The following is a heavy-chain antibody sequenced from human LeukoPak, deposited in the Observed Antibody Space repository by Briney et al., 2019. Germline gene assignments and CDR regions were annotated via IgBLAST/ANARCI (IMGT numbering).Heavy chain of an antibody. J-gene: IGHJ4*02. CDR2: INHSGST. V-gene: IGHV4-34*01. CDR3: ARLSTWNGLKFDY. Sequence: SETLSLTCAVYGGSFSGYYWSWIRQPPGKGLEWIGEINHSGSTNYNPSLKSRVTISVDTSKNQFSLKLSSVTAADTAVYYCARLSTWNGLKFDYWGQGTLVTVSS. D-gene: IGHD1-1*01. CDR1: GGSFSGYY.